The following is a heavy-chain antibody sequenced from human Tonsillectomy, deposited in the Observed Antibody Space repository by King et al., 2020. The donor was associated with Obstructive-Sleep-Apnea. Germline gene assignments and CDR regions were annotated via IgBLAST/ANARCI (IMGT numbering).Heavy chain of an antibody. V-gene: IGHV4-59*02. CDR1: GDSVATGY. CDR2: IYNSGDT. J-gene: IGHJ4*02. Sequence: QVQLQESGPRLVKPSETLSVTCRISGDSVATGYWSWMRQPPGKGLEWIGYIYNSGDTNYNPSLKSRLIVSLDRANNEVSLKLASVTAADTATYYCARDRSVGAFDYWGQGLLVTVSS. D-gene: IGHD3-10*01. CDR3: ARDRSVGAFDY.